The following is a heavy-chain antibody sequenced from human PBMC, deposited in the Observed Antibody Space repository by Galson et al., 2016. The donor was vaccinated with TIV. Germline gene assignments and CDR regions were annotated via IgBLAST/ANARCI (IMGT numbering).Heavy chain of an antibody. CDR1: GYTFTIYA. Sequence: SVKVSCKAPGYTFTIYAMHWVRQAPGQRLEWMGWINAGNGNTKYSQKFQGRVTITRDTSASTAYMELSSLRSEDTAVYYCARPPYCGGDCYKSDSWGQGTLVAVSS. CDR3: ARPPYCGGDCYKSDS. CDR2: INAGNGNT. J-gene: IGHJ4*02. D-gene: IGHD2-21*01. V-gene: IGHV1-3*01.